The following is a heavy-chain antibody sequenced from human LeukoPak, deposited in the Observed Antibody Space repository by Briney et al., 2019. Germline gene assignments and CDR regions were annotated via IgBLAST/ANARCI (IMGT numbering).Heavy chain of an antibody. J-gene: IGHJ5*02. D-gene: IGHD1-1*01. Sequence: SQTLSLTCAVYGGSFSGYYWSWIREPPGKGLGRIGGINHSGSTNYNPSLKSRVTISVDTLKNQFSLKLSSVTLADATVYYTARFFGVTTGKAQGDWFDPWGQGTLVPVSS. CDR3: ARFFGVTTGKAQGDWFDP. CDR1: GGSFSGYY. V-gene: IGHV4-34*01. CDR2: INHSGST.